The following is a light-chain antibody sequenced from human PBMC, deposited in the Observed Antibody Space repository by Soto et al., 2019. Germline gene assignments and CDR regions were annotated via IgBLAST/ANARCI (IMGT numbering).Light chain of an antibody. V-gene: IGKV1-39*01. CDR3: QQSYSTPPT. CDR2: AAS. J-gene: IGKJ1*01. CDR1: QDIDNY. Sequence: IQLTQSPSSLSASVGESVTITCRASQDIDNYLNWYQHRPGEAPKLLIYAASYLETGVPARFSGSGSGTDFTLTISSLQPEDFATYYCQQSYSTPPTFGQGTKVDIK.